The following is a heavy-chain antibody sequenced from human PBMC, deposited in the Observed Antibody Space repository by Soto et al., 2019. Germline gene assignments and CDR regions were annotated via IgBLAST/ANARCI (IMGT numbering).Heavy chain of an antibody. CDR1: GGSISGGGYY. J-gene: IGHJ4*02. CDR3: ARELPRGIAAAGTGFDY. Sequence: SETLSLTCTVSGGSISGGGYYWSWIRQHPGKGLEWVGYIYYSGSTYYNPSLKSRVTISVDTSKNQFYLKLSSVTAAETAVYYCARELPRGIAAAGTGFDYWGQGTLVTVSS. V-gene: IGHV4-31*03. D-gene: IGHD6-13*01. CDR2: IYYSGST.